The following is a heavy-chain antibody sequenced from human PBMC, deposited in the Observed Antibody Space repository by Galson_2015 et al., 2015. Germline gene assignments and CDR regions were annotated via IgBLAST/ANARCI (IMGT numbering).Heavy chain of an antibody. CDR2: IYPDDSDT. CDR1: GYSFSDYW. CDR3: VVLLIGQSSPYHMDV. Sequence: QSGAEVKKPGESLKISCKASGYSFSDYWIGWVRQMPGRGLEWMGIIYPDDSDTGYSPSFQGQATISACKSITTATLQWNSLKASDTAMYYCVVLLIGQSSPYHMDVWGKGTRVTVSS. D-gene: IGHD3-10*01. J-gene: IGHJ6*03. V-gene: IGHV5-51*01.